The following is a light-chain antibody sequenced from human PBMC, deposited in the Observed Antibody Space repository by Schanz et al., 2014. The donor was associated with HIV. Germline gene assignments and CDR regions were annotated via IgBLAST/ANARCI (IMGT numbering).Light chain of an antibody. Sequence: QSVLTQPASVSGSPGQSITISCTGTSSDVGGYNYVAWYQQHAGKAPKLMIFDVSNRPSGVSNRFSGSKFGNTASLTISGLQAEDEADYYCNSYTSKNTPIFGGGTKLTVL. CDR1: SSDVGGYNY. CDR3: NSYTSKNTPI. CDR2: DVS. J-gene: IGLJ2*01. V-gene: IGLV2-14*01.